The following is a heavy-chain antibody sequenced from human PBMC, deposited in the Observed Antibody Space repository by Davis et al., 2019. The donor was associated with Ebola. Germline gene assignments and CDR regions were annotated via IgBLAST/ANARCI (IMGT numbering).Heavy chain of an antibody. CDR3: ARGLGYFDWGRY. Sequence: SETLSLTCTVSGGSISSSSYYWSWIRQPPGKGLEWIGEINHNGSTNYNPSLKSRVTISVDTSKNQFSLKLSSVTAADTAVYYCARGLGYFDWGRYWGQGTMVTVSS. J-gene: IGHJ3*01. CDR1: GGSISSSSYY. D-gene: IGHD3-9*01. CDR2: INHNGST. V-gene: IGHV4-39*07.